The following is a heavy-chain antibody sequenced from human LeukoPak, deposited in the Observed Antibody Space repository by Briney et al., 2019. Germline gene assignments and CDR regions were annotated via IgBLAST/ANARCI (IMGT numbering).Heavy chain of an antibody. CDR3: VRHNAARAFDI. CDR1: GFAFSSYE. J-gene: IGHJ3*02. V-gene: IGHV3-48*03. Sequence: AGGSLRLSCAASGFAFSSYEMNWVRQAPGKGLEWVSYISNSGSTIYYADSVKGRFTISRDNAKNTLYLQMNSLRPEDTAVYYCVRHNAARAFDIWGQGTMVIVSS. D-gene: IGHD1-1*01. CDR2: ISNSGSTI.